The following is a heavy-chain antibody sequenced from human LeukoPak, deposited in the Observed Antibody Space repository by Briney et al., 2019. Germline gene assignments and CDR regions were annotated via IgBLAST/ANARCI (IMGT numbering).Heavy chain of an antibody. V-gene: IGHV3-53*01. J-gene: IGHJ4*02. CDR3: ARDLGGSHEY. Sequence: GGSLILSCAASGFTVSSSYMSWVRQAPGKGLEWVSVIYSGGSTYYTDSVEGRFTISRDNSKNTLYLQMNSLRAEDTAVYYCARDLGGSHEYWGQGTLVTVSS. CDR1: GFTVSSSY. CDR2: IYSGGST. D-gene: IGHD1-26*01.